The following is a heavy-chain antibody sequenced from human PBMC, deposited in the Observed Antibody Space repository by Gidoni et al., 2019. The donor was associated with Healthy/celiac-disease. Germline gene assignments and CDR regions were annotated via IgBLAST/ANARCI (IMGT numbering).Heavy chain of an antibody. D-gene: IGHD1-1*01. Sequence: QVQLVQSGAEVKKPGASVKVSCKASGYTFTSYGISWVRQAPGQGLEWMGWISAYNGNTNYAQKLQGRVTMTTETSTSTAYMELRSLRSDDTAVYYCARDSPSYNWNDLSSVGFDYWGQGTLVTVSS. CDR2: ISAYNGNT. J-gene: IGHJ4*02. V-gene: IGHV1-18*01. CDR1: GYTFTSYG. CDR3: ARDSPSYNWNDLSSVGFDY.